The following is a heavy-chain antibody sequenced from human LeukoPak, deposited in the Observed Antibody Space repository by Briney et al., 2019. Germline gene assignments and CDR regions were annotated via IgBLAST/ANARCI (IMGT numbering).Heavy chain of an antibody. J-gene: IGHJ4*02. CDR2: ISYDGSNK. CDR1: GFTFSSYA. CDR3: ARDSLQSDFPTLIRQQLELDY. D-gene: IGHD6-13*01. V-gene: IGHV3-30-3*01. Sequence: GGSLRLSCAASGFTFSSYAMHWVRQAPGKGLEWVAVISYDGSNKYYADSVKGRFTISRDNSNNTLYLQMNSLRAEDTAVYYCARDSLQSDFPTLIRQQLELDYWGQGTLVTVSS.